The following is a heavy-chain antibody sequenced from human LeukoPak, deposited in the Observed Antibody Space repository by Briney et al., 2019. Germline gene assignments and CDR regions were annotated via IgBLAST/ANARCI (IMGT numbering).Heavy chain of an antibody. Sequence: KPSETLSLTCTVSGGSISSYYWSWIRQPAGKGLEWIGRIYTSGSTNCNPSLKSRVTISVDASKNQFSLKLSSVTAADTAVYYCARTLVGYSYEYYFDYWGQGTLVTVSS. CDR1: GGSISSYY. CDR2: IYTSGST. J-gene: IGHJ4*02. CDR3: ARTLVGYSYEYYFDY. V-gene: IGHV4-4*07. D-gene: IGHD5-18*01.